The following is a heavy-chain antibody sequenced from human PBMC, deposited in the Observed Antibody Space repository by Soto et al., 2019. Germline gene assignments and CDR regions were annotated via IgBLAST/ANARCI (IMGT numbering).Heavy chain of an antibody. CDR2: INVYNGNT. CDR1: GYTFTNYG. D-gene: IGHD3-10*01. Sequence: ASVKVSCKASGYTFTNYGISWVRQAPGQGLKWMGWINVYNGNTKYAQKVQGRVTMTTDTSTSTAYMEPRSLRSDDTAVYYCARGVGSGSYYNQYNWFDPWGQGTLVTVSS. V-gene: IGHV1-18*01. CDR3: ARGVGSGSYYNQYNWFDP. J-gene: IGHJ5*02.